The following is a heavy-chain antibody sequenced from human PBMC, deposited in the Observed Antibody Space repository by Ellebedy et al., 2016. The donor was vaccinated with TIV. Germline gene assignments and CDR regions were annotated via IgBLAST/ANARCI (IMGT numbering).Heavy chain of an antibody. D-gene: IGHD3-3*01. J-gene: IGHJ6*02. V-gene: IGHV3-11*06. Sequence: GESLKISXVASGFTFTDYYVSWIRQAPGKGLEWIARIGSGGDYANHADSVKGRFTISRDNAKNSLYLQMRSLSAEDTAVYYCARNYDFWGGYPDMDVWGQGTTVIVSS. CDR3: ARNYDFWGGYPDMDV. CDR1: GFTFTDYY. CDR2: IGSGGDYA.